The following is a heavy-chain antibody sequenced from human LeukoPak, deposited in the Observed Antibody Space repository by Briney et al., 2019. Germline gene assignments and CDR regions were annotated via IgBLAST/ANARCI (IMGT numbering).Heavy chain of an antibody. V-gene: IGHV1-69*13. CDR2: IIPIFGTA. D-gene: IGHD1-14*01. CDR3: ARGHITGKDPFDY. CDR1: GGTFSSYA. Sequence: GASVKVSXKASGGTFSSYAISWVRQAPGQGLEWMGRIIPIFGTAKYAQKFQGRVTITADESTSTAYMELSSLRSEDTAVYYCARGHITGKDPFDYWGQGTLVTVSS. J-gene: IGHJ4*02.